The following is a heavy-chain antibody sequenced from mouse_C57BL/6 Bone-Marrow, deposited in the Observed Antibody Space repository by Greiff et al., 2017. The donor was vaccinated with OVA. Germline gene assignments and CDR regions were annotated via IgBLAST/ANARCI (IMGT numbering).Heavy chain of an antibody. CDR1: GFSLTSYG. CDR3: ARETAYYPYAMDY. Sequence: QVQLQQSGPGLVQPSQSLSITCTVSGFSLTSYGVHWVRQSPGKGLEWLGVIWSGGSTDYNAAFISRLSISKDNSKSQVFFKMNSLQADDTAIYYCARETAYYPYAMDYWGQGTSVTVSS. V-gene: IGHV2-2*01. D-gene: IGHD2-10*01. J-gene: IGHJ4*01. CDR2: IWSGGST.